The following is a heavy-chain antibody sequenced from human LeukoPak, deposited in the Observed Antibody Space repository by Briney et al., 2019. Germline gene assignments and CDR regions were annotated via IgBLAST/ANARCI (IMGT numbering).Heavy chain of an antibody. CDR1: GFTFSSYA. J-gene: IGHJ4*02. Sequence: PGRSLRLSCAASGFTFSSYAMHWVRQAPGKGLEWVAVISYDGSNKYYADSVKGRFTISRDNSKNTLYLQMNSLRAEDTAVYYCARALVEMATILDYWGQGTLVTVSS. CDR2: ISYDGSNK. D-gene: IGHD5-24*01. CDR3: ARALVEMATILDY. V-gene: IGHV3-30*01.